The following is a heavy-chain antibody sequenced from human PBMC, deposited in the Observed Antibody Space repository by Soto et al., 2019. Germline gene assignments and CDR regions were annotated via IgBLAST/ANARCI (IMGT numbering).Heavy chain of an antibody. CDR1: GFNFGDFG. V-gene: IGHV3-30*03. CDR3: ALALQFSLLEVSCPGFEY. CDR2: FSYEGCEE. Sequence: PGGSLRLSCAASGFNFGDFGMHWVRQAPGKGPEWLWVFSYEGCEEYYAASVRGRFTISSDNSTNTLFLQLDSLRVADTGIYYCALALQFSLLEVSCPGFEYWGQGTMVTVSS. D-gene: IGHD1-26*01. J-gene: IGHJ4*02.